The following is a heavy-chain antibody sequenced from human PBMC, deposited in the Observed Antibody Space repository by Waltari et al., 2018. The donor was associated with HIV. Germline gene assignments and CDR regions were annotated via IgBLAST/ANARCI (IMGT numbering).Heavy chain of an antibody. D-gene: IGHD2-15*01. CDR3: AREGCSGGSCYRYYYYYYGLDV. Sequence: QVQLQESGPGLVKPSQTLSLTCTVSGGSISSGTYYWTWIRQPAGKGLEWIGRIETTGTTNYNPSLKSRVTISVDTSNNQFSLKLTSVTVADTALYYCAREGCSGGSCYRYYYYYYGLDVWGQGTTVTVSS. CDR1: GGSISSGTYY. CDR2: IETTGTT. V-gene: IGHV4-61*02. J-gene: IGHJ6*02.